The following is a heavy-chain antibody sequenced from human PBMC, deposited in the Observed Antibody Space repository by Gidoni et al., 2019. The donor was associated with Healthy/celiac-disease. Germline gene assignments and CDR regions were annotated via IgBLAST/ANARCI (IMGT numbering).Heavy chain of an antibody. J-gene: IGHJ4*02. Sequence: EVQLLESGGGLVQPGGSLRLSCAASGFTFRSYAMSWVRQAPGKGLEWVSSISGSAGSTNYADSVKGRFTISRDNSKNTLCLQMNSLRAEDTAIYYCAKDNCSSTSCYKIVDYWGQGTLVTVSS. CDR3: AKDNCSSTSCYKIVDY. V-gene: IGHV3-23*01. D-gene: IGHD2-2*01. CDR2: ISGSAGST. CDR1: GFTFRSYA.